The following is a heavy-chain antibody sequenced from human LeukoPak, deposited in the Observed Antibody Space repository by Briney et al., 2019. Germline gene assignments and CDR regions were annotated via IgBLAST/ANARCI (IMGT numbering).Heavy chain of an antibody. CDR3: ARGNYCSGGSCYWFDP. V-gene: IGHV4-61*01. CDR1: GGSVSSGSYY. J-gene: IGHJ5*02. Sequence: SETLSLTCTVSGGSVSSGSYYWSWIRQPPGKGLEWIGIIYYSGSTNYNPSLKSRVTISVDTSKNQFSLKLSSVTAADTAVYYCARGNYCSGGSCYWFDPWGQGALVTVSS. CDR2: IYYSGST. D-gene: IGHD2-15*01.